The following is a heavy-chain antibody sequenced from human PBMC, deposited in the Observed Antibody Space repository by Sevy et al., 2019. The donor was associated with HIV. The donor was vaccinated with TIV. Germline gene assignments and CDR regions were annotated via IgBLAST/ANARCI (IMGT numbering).Heavy chain of an antibody. D-gene: IGHD2-15*01. Sequence: GGSLRLSCAASGFNLTDYYINWIRQAPGKGLEWISYISGGDTTTYYSDSVKDRFTVSRDNAKNSVFLQMISLRAGDTAVYYCAAISGYCRDGTCYAGTSIDQWGEGSLVTVSS. CDR3: AAISGYCRDGTCYAGTSIDQ. CDR2: ISGGDTTT. CDR1: GFNLTDYY. V-gene: IGHV3-11*01. J-gene: IGHJ4*02.